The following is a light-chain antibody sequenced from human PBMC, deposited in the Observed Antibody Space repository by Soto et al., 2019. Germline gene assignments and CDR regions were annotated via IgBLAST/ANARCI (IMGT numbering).Light chain of an antibody. CDR2: GAS. CDR1: QSVSSNS. Sequence: EIVLTQSPGTLSLSPGERATLSCRASQSVSSNSLAWYQRKPGQAPRRLIYGASSRATDIPNRFSGSGSGTDFTLTISRLEPEDFAVYYCQQYGSSPSTFGQGTKVEIK. CDR3: QQYGSSPST. V-gene: IGKV3-20*01. J-gene: IGKJ1*01.